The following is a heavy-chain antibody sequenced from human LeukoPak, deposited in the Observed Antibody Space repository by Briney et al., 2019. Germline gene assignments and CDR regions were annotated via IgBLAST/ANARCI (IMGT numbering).Heavy chain of an antibody. V-gene: IGHV3-33*08. D-gene: IGHD3-16*01. CDR1: GFTFSSYG. Sequence: GGSLRLSCAASGFTFSSYGMHWVRQAPGKGLEWVAVIWYDGSNKYYADSVKGRFTISRDNSKNTLYLQMNSLRAEDTAVYYCARDGGELMGQFDYWGQGTLVTVSS. CDR3: ARDGGELMGQFDY. CDR2: IWYDGSNK. J-gene: IGHJ4*02.